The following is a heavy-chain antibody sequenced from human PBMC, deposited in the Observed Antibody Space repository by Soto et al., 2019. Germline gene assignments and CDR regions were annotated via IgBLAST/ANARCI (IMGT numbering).Heavy chain of an antibody. CDR1: GEALGSGQAY. CDR2: TFVTGAT. V-gene: IGHV4-61*01. D-gene: IGHD3-10*01. CDR3: ARGRSDSAGSSFGRRMDV. J-gene: IGHJ6*02. Sequence: QVQLQESGPGLVKSSETLSLICFVSGEALGSGQAYWNWIRQAPGKGLEWIGQTFVTGATKYSATLKSRVTMSVDTSKSQISLTLTSVTATDSATYFCARGRSDSAGSSFGRRMDVWGQGTTVTVSS.